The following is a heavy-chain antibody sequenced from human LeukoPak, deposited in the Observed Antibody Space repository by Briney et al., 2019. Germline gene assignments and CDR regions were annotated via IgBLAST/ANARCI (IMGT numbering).Heavy chain of an antibody. D-gene: IGHD3-3*01. V-gene: IGHV1-8*01. CDR1: GYTFTSYD. CDR3: ARVYYDFWSGYFLVDP. CDR2: MNPNSGNT. J-gene: IGHJ5*02. Sequence: ASVKVSCKASGYTFTSYDINWVRQATGQGLEWMGWMNPNSGNTGYAQKFQGRVTMTRSTSISTAYMELSSLRSEDTAVYYCARVYYDFWSGYFLVDPWGQGTLVTVSS.